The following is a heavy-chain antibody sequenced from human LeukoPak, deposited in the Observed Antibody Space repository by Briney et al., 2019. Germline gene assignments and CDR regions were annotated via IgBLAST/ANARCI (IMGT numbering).Heavy chain of an antibody. Sequence: GGSLRLSCAASGFTFKNAWMSSVRQAPGKGLEWVAVTGGSDDSTHYADSVKGRFTISRDNSKNSLYLQMNSLTAEDTAVYYCTKDLMTGFSSGWYFGYWGQGTLVTVSS. V-gene: IGHV3-23*01. CDR1: GFTFKNAW. D-gene: IGHD6-19*01. CDR2: TGGSDDST. CDR3: TKDLMTGFSSGWYFGY. J-gene: IGHJ4*02.